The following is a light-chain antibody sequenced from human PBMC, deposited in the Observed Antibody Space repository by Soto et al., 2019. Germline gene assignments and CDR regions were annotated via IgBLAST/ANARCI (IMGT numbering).Light chain of an antibody. CDR2: AAF. J-gene: IGKJ4*01. CDR3: QKYTNVPA. CDR1: QGISNY. Sequence: DIQMTQSPSSLSASVGDRVTITCRARQGISNYLAWYQQIPGKVPNLLISAAFTLQSGVPSRFSGRGSWTDFTLTISRLQPEDVPTYYCQKYTNVPAFGGGTKVEIK. V-gene: IGKV1-27*01.